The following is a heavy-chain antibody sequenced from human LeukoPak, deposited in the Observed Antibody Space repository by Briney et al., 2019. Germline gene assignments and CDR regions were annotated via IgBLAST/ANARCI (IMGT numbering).Heavy chain of an antibody. J-gene: IGHJ6*01. CDR1: GLTRNQYA. CDR2: VSLDTDRI. V-gene: IGHV3-9*01. Sequence: GRSLRLSCVASGLTRNQYAMHWVRHAPGKGLEWVSGVSLDTDRIDYADSVKGRFTISRDNAKTSLYLQMNSLRPEDTAVYYFGKDITPGGIFVCGEGTAVSASS. D-gene: IGHD2-15*01. CDR3: GKDITPGGIFV.